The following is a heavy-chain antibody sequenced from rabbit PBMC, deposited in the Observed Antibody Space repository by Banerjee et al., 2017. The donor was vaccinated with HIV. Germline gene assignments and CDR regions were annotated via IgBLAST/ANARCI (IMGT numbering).Heavy chain of an antibody. CDR3: ARWGGNRLTGYYFNL. Sequence: STWYASWVNGRLTISRSTSLNTVDLKMTSLTAADTATYFCARWGGNRLTGYYFNLWGPGTLVTVS. V-gene: IGHV1S43*01. D-gene: IGHD4-1*01. J-gene: IGHJ4*01. CDR2: ST.